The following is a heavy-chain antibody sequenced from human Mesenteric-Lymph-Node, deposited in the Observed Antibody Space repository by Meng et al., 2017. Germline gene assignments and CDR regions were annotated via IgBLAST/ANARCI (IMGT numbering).Heavy chain of an antibody. V-gene: IGHV3-74*01. CDR1: GFAFNRYW. J-gene: IGHJ4*02. D-gene: IGHD4-23*01. CDR2: INRDASRT. Sequence: GESLKISCAASGFAFNRYWMHWVRQAPGKGLVWVSSINRDASRTYYADSVKGRFTISRDNAKNTLDLQMSSLRAEDTAVYYCARDEGPTVIRGFDCWGQGNLV. CDR3: ARDEGPTVIRGFDC.